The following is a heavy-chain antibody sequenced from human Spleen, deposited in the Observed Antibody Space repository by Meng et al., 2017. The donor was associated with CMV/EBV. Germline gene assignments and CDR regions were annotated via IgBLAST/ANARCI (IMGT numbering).Heavy chain of an antibody. J-gene: IGHJ6*02. CDR3: ARDSSSLSYFYFGMDV. CDR2: TYYRSKWYT. Sequence: SQTLSLTCAISGDSVSSNSAAWNWVRQSPSRGLEWLGRTYYRSKWYTDYAASLRGRLTIIPDTSKNQISLQVNSVTPEDTALYYCARDSSSLSYFYFGMDVWGQGTTVTVSS. CDR1: GDSVSSNSAA. V-gene: IGHV6-1*01. D-gene: IGHD3-22*01.